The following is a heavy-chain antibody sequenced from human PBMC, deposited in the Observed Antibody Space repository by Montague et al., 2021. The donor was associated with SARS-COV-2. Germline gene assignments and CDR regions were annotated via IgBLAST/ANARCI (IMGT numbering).Heavy chain of an antibody. CDR3: ARYGTNYYDSSGFIDY. V-gene: IGHV3-21*01. D-gene: IGHD3-22*01. CDR1: GFTFSSYS. CDR2: ISSSSSYI. J-gene: IGHJ4*02. Sequence: SLRLSCAASGFTFSSYSMNWVRQAPGRGLEWVSSISSSSSYIYYADSVKGRFTISRDNAENSLYLQMNSLRAEDTAVYYCARYGTNYYDSSGFIDYWGQGTLVTVSS.